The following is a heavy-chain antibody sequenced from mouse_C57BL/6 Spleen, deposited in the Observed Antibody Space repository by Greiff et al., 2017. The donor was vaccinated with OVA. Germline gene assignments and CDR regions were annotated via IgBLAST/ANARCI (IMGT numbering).Heavy chain of an antibody. J-gene: IGHJ4*01. V-gene: IGHV5-4*01. CDR3: AGERGYYYGRGCAMDY. Sequence: DVMLVESGGGLAKPGGSLKLSCAASGYTFSSYAMSWVRQTPEKRLEWVATISAGGSYTYYPDNVKGRSTISRDNAKNNLYLQMSHLKSEDTTMNYCAGERGYYYGRGCAMDYWGQGTSVTVSS. CDR2: ISAGGSYT. CDR1: GYTFSSYA. D-gene: IGHD1-1*01.